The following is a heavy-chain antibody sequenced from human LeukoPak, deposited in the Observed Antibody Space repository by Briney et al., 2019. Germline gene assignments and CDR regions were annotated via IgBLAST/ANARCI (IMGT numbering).Heavy chain of an antibody. CDR3: ARHKGGSAPYQDAFDI. Sequence: SETLSLTCTVSGGSISSSDYYWSWIRQPPGKGLEWIGEINHSGSTNYNPSLKSRVTISVDTSKNQFSLKLTSVTAADTAVYYCARHKGGSAPYQDAFDIWAKGPWSPSLQ. CDR1: GGSISSSDYY. J-gene: IGHJ3*02. V-gene: IGHV4-39*01. CDR2: INHSGST. D-gene: IGHD2-2*01.